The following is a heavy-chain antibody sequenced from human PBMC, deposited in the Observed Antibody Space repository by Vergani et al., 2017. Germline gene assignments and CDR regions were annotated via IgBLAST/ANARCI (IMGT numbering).Heavy chain of an antibody. J-gene: IGHJ6*02. V-gene: IGHV1-2*02. CDR1: GYTFTGYY. D-gene: IGHD3-3*01. Sequence: QVQLVQSGAEVKKPGASVKVSCKASGYTFTGYYMHWVRQAPGQGLERMGWINPNSGGTNYAQKFQGRVTMTRDTSISTAYMELSRLRSDDTAVYYWARDRAVDLWSGYLPGYYYGMDVWGQGTTVTVSS. CDR3: ARDRAVDLWSGYLPGYYYGMDV. CDR2: INPNSGGT.